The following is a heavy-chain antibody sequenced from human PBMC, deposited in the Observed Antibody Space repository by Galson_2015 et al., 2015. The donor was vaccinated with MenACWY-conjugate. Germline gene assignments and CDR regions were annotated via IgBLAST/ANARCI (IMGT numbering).Heavy chain of an antibody. V-gene: IGHV3-53*01. CDR2: IYPGGNT. J-gene: IGHJ4*02. D-gene: IGHD1-1*01. CDR1: GFTDSTNY. Sequence: SLRLSCAASGFTDSTNYMNWVRQAPGKGLQWVSDIYPGGNTYYVDSVEGRFTISRDHSKNTLYLQMNSLRVDDTAAYYCVREDNWAFHYWGQGTQVTVSS. CDR3: VREDNWAFHY.